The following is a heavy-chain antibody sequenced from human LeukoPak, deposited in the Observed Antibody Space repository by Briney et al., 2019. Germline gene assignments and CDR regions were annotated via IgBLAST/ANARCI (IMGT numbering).Heavy chain of an antibody. J-gene: IGHJ4*02. CDR1: NGSISTYY. V-gene: IGHV4-59*01. Sequence: NPSETLSLTCIVSNGSISTYYWSWIRQPPGKGLEWSGYIDYSGSTNYNPSVKSRVTMSLETSKNHFSLRLSSVTAADSAVYYCARVSRRHTLDYWGQGTLVTVSS. CDR2: IDYSGST. CDR3: ARVSRRHTLDY.